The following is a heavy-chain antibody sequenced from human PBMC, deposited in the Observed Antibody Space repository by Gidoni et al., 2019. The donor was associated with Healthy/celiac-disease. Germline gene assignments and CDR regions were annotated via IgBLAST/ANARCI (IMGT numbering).Heavy chain of an antibody. J-gene: IGHJ3*02. Sequence: EVQLVESGGGLVQPGGSLSLSCAASGFTFSSSWMPWVRQAPGMGLVWVSRINNDGSSTSYAESVKGRFTISRDNAKNTLYLQMNSLRAEDTAVYYCARGNLGYCSSTSCYEGAFDIWGQGTMVTVSS. D-gene: IGHD2-2*01. CDR2: INNDGSST. CDR1: GFTFSSSW. V-gene: IGHV3-74*01. CDR3: ARGNLGYCSSTSCYEGAFDI.